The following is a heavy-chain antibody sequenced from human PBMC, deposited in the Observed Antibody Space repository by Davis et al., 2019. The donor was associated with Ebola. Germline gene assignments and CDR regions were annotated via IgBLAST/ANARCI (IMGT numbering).Heavy chain of an antibody. CDR1: GNSFSSHW. CDR3: ASLRRTITGMDDAFDI. D-gene: IGHD1-20*01. Sequence: GESLKISCQDSGNSFSSHWIGWVRQMPGKGLEWMGITYTGDFDTRYSPSFRGQVTISADKSIKTAYLQWSSLKASDTAMYYCASLRRTITGMDDAFDIWGQGTMVTVSS. J-gene: IGHJ3*02. V-gene: IGHV5-51*01. CDR2: TYTGDFDT.